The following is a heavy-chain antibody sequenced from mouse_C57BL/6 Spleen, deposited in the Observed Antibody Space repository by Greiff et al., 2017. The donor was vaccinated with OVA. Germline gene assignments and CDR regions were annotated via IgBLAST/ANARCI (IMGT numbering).Heavy chain of an antibody. V-gene: IGHV1-81*01. J-gene: IGHJ2*01. CDR1: GYTFTSYG. Sequence: QVQLQQSGAELARPGASVKLSCKASGYTFTSYGISWVKQRPGQGLEWIGEIYPRSGNTYYNEKFKGKATLTADKSSSTAYMELRSLTSEDSAVYFCARGSSGSHFDYWGQGTTLTVSS. CDR2: IYPRSGNT. D-gene: IGHD4-1*01. CDR3: ARGSSGSHFDY.